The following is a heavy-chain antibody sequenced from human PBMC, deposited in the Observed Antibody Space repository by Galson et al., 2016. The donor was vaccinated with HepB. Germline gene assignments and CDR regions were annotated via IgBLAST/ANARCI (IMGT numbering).Heavy chain of an antibody. J-gene: IGHJ4*02. CDR2: ISSSGTTI. Sequence: SLRLSCAASGFTFSRYEMNWVRQAPGKGLEWVSYISSSGTTIYYAASVKGRFTISSDNAKNSLYLQMNSLRAEDTAVYYCAREPVRLDDLLTGPPKNPDYWGQGTLVTVSS. V-gene: IGHV3-48*03. CDR1: GFTFSRYE. D-gene: IGHD3-9*01. CDR3: AREPVRLDDLLTGPPKNPDY.